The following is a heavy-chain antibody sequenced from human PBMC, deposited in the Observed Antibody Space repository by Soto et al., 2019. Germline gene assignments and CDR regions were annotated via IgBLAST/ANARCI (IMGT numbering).Heavy chain of an antibody. D-gene: IGHD3-22*01. Sequence: GGSLRLSCAASGFTFSNAWMNWVRQAPGKGLEWVGRIKSKTDGGTTDYAAPVKGRFTISRDDSKNTLYLQMNSLKNEDTAVYYCTADLCLGSTYDSTNLVGYWGQGTLVTVAS. CDR1: GFTFSNAW. CDR2: IKSKTDGGTT. V-gene: IGHV3-15*07. J-gene: IGHJ4*02. CDR3: TADLCLGSTYDSTNLVGY.